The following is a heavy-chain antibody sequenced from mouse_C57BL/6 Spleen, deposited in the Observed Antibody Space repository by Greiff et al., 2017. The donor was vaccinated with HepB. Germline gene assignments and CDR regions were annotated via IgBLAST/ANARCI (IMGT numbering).Heavy chain of an antibody. V-gene: IGHV1-53*01. J-gene: IGHJ3*01. Sequence: QVQLQQPGTELVKPGASVKLSCKASGYTFTSYWMHWVKQRPGQGLEWIGNINPSNGGTNYNEKFKSKATLTVDKSSSTAYMQHIILTSEDSAFYYCIYDGYYGFAYWGQGTLVTVSA. CDR1: GYTFTSYW. CDR2: INPSNGGT. D-gene: IGHD2-3*01. CDR3: IYDGYYGFAY.